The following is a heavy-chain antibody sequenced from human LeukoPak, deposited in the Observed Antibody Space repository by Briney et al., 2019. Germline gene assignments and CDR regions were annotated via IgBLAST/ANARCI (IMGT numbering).Heavy chain of an antibody. D-gene: IGHD3-22*01. Sequence: GGSLRLSCAASRFTFSSYSMSWVRQAPGKGLEWVSAISGSADITHYADTVKGRFTISRDNSKNTLYLQMNSLRAEDTAVYYCARDSYYDSSLRWFDPWGQGTLVTVSS. J-gene: IGHJ5*02. V-gene: IGHV3-23*01. CDR2: ISGSADIT. CDR3: ARDSYYDSSLRWFDP. CDR1: RFTFSSYS.